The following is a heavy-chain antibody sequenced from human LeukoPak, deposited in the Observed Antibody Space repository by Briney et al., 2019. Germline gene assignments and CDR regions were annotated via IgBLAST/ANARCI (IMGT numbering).Heavy chain of an antibody. CDR3: TRGAAAGTWRFDY. CDR2: IRSKAYGGTT. J-gene: IGHJ4*02. D-gene: IGHD6-13*01. CDR1: GFTFGDYA. V-gene: IGHV3-49*04. Sequence: GGSLRLSCTASGFTFGDYAMSWVRQAPGKGLEWVGFIRSKAYGGTTEYAASVKGRFTISRDDSKSIAYLQMNSLKTEDTAVYYCTRGAAAGTWRFDYRGQGTLVTVSS.